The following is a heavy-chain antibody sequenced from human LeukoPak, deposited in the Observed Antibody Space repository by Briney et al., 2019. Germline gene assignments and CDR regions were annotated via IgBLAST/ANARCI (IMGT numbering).Heavy chain of an antibody. V-gene: IGHV3-48*03. D-gene: IGHD1-26*01. CDR1: GFTFSSYE. Sequence: PGGSLRLSCAASGFTFSSYEMNWVRQAPGKGLEWVSYISSSGSTIYYADSVKGRFTISRDNAKNSLYLQMNSLRAEDTAVYYCASLFRGATRDYWGQGTLVTVSS. J-gene: IGHJ4*02. CDR2: ISSSGSTI. CDR3: ASLFRGATRDY.